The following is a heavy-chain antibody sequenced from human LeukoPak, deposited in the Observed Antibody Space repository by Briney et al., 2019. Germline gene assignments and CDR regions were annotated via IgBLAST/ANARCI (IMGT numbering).Heavy chain of an antibody. Sequence: PGGSLRLSCSASGFTFSSFWMHWVRHVPGKGLGWVSGVSSDGRITNYADSVKGRFTISRDNSKNTLYLQMNSLRAEDTAVYYCARGGTYYYYYYGMDVWGQGTTVTVSS. CDR3: ARGGTYYYYYYGMDV. CDR2: VSSDGRIT. D-gene: IGHD3-16*01. CDR1: GFTFSSFW. J-gene: IGHJ6*02. V-gene: IGHV3-74*01.